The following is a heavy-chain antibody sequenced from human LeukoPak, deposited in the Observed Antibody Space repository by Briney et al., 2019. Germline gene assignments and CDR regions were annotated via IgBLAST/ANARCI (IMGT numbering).Heavy chain of an antibody. CDR3: ARERSGSYPFDY. Sequence: SETLTLTCTVSGGSISSGDYYWSWIRQPPGKGLEWIGYIYYNGNTYYNPSLKSRVTMSLDTSKNQIFLKLSSVTAADTAVYYCARERSGSYPFDYWGQGTLVTVSS. CDR1: GGSISSGDYY. J-gene: IGHJ4*02. V-gene: IGHV4-30-4*08. D-gene: IGHD1-26*01. CDR2: IYYNGNT.